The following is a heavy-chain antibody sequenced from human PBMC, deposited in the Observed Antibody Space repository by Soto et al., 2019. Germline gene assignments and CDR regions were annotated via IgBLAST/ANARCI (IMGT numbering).Heavy chain of an antibody. J-gene: IGHJ4*02. D-gene: IGHD3-10*01. CDR2: IYYSGST. V-gene: IGHV4-31*03. Sequence: QVQLQESGPGLVKPSQTLSLTCTVSGGSISSGDYYWSWIRQHPGKGLAWIGYIYYSGSTYYNPSIKCRVTISVDTSKNQVSLKLSSVTAADTAVYYCATYGSGSYKPTTFDYWGQGTLVTVSS. CDR1: GGSISSGDYY. CDR3: ATYGSGSYKPTTFDY.